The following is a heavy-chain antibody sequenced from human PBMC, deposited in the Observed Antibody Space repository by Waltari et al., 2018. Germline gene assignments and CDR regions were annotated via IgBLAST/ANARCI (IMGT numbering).Heavy chain of an antibody. V-gene: IGHV1-69*02. CDR3: ASVGYDTFFDY. J-gene: IGHJ4*02. CDR1: GATFSSYP. Sequence: QVQLVQSGAEVKNPGSSVKVSCKASGATFSSYPISGVREAPGQGLEWMGRIIPILGIANYAQKFQGRVTITADKSTSTAYMELSSLRAEDTAVYYCASVGYDTFFDYWGQGTLVTVSS. D-gene: IGHD5-12*01. CDR2: IIPILGIA.